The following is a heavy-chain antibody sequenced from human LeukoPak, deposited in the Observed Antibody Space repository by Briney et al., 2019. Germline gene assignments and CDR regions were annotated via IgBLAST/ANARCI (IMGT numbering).Heavy chain of an antibody. V-gene: IGHV1-2*06. CDR2: INPNSGGT. Sequence: ASVKVSCKASGYTFTGYYMHWVRQAPGQGREWMGRINPNSGGTNYAQKFQGRVTMTRDTSISTAYMGLSRLRSDDTAVYCCARGSGWADFDYWGQGTLVTVSS. D-gene: IGHD6-19*01. J-gene: IGHJ4*02. CDR3: ARGSGWADFDY. CDR1: GYTFTGYY.